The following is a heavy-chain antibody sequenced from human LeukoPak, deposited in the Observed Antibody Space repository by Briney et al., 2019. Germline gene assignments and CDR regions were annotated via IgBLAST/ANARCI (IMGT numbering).Heavy chain of an antibody. Sequence: PGGSLRLSCAASGFTFDDYGMSWVRQAPGKGLEWVSGINWNGGSTGYADSVKGRFTISRDNAKNSLYLQMNSLRAEDTALYYCARSGGPDYGDYVLRLYWFDPWGQGTLVTVSS. CDR2: INWNGGST. D-gene: IGHD4-17*01. J-gene: IGHJ5*02. CDR3: ARSGGPDYGDYVLRLYWFDP. V-gene: IGHV3-20*04. CDR1: GFTFDDYG.